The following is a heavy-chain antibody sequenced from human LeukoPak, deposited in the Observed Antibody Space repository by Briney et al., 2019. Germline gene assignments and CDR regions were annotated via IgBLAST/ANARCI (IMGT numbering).Heavy chain of an antibody. V-gene: IGHV4-34*01. CDR1: GGSFSGYY. CDR2: INHSGRT. D-gene: IGHD2-21*01. CDR3: ARTYCGGDCYSHYYYYMDV. J-gene: IGHJ6*03. Sequence: SETLSLTCAFYGGSFSGYYWSWIRQPPGKGLEWIGEINHSGRTNYNPSLKSRVTVSLDTSKNQFSLKLNFVTAADTAVYYCARTYCGGDCYSHYYYYMDVWGKGATVTVSS.